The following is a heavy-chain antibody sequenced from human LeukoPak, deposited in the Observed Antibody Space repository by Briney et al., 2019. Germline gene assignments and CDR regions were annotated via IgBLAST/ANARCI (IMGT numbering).Heavy chain of an antibody. CDR1: GFTFSSYG. J-gene: IGHJ4*02. Sequence: PGGSLRLSCAASGFTFSSYGMHWVRQAPGKGLEWVAFIRYDGSNKYYADSVKGRFTISRDNSRNTLYLQMNSLRAEDTAVYYCAKDDGGSIAVAGQFDYWGQGTLVTVSS. CDR2: IRYDGSNK. V-gene: IGHV3-30*02. CDR3: AKDDGGSIAVAGQFDY. D-gene: IGHD6-19*01.